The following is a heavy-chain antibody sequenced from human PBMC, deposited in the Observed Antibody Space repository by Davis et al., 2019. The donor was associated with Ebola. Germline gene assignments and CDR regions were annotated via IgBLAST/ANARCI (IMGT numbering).Heavy chain of an antibody. D-gene: IGHD3-9*01. J-gene: IGHJ4*02. V-gene: IGHV5-51*01. Sequence: GESLKISCTASGYTFTDYWIAWVRQMPGRGLEWMAIIFPGDSDTKYSPAFRGRVTVSVDRSVSTAYLQWNSLVASDTAMYFCARTGSIWTGYYNPPDFWGQGTLVTVSS. CDR1: GYTFTDYW. CDR2: IFPGDSDT. CDR3: ARTGSIWTGYYNPPDF.